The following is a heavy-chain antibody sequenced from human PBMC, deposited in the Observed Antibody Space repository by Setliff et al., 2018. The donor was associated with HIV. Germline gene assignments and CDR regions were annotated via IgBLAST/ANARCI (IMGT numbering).Heavy chain of an antibody. CDR3: ARDNAYYYGSGSSSWHQMDV. V-gene: IGHV4-61*02. D-gene: IGHD3-10*01. CDR2: IYSNGKT. Sequence: PSETLSLTCTVSGGSISSRSYYWSWLRQPAGKGLEWIGRIYSNGKTDYNPSLKSRVTISEDTSKNQFSLKVNSVTAADTAMYYCARDNAYYYGSGSSSWHQMDVWGKGTTVTVSS. CDR1: GGSISSRSYY. J-gene: IGHJ6*04.